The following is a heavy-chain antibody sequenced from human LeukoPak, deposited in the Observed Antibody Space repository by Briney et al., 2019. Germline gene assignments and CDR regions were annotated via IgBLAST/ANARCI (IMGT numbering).Heavy chain of an antibody. CDR3: AAQSYGGNSGWFDP. D-gene: IGHD4-23*01. CDR2: ISGTIGNT. V-gene: IGHV3-23*01. Sequence: PGGSLRLSCAASGFTFSSYAMSWVRQAPGKGLEWVSSISGTIGNTYYADSVKGRFTIPRDDSKSTLYLQMNSLRAEDTAVYYCAAQSYGGNSGWFDPWGQGTLVTVSS. J-gene: IGHJ5*02. CDR1: GFTFSSYA.